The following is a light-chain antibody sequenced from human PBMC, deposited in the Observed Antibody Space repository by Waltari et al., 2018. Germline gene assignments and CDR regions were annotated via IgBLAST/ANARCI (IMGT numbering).Light chain of an antibody. Sequence: EIIMTQSPATLSLSPGDRATPSCRARQYVNSNLAWYQQKPGQAPRLLIYGASIRATGIPARFSGSGSGTQFTRTINSLQSEDSAVYFCQQHNDWLPWTFGQETKVELK. V-gene: IGKV3-15*01. J-gene: IGKJ1*01. CDR1: QYVNSN. CDR3: QQHNDWLPWT. CDR2: GAS.